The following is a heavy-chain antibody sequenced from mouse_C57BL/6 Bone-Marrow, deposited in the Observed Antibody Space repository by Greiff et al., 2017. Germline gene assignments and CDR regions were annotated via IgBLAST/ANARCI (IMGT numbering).Heavy chain of an antibody. Sequence: VQLQQSGAELARPGASVKLSCKASGYTFTSYGISWVKQRTGQGLEWIGEIYPRSGNTYYNEKFKGKATLTADKSSSTAYMELRSLTSEDSAVYFCATLYYGNYGGFTYWGKGTLVTVSA. D-gene: IGHD2-1*01. CDR2: IYPRSGNT. J-gene: IGHJ3*01. CDR3: ATLYYGNYGGFTY. CDR1: GYTFTSYG. V-gene: IGHV1-81*01.